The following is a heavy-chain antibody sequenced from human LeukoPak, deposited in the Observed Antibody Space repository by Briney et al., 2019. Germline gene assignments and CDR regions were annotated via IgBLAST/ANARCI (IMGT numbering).Heavy chain of an antibody. Sequence: PGGSLRLSCAASGFTFSNYEMNWVRQAPGKGLEWVSYISSSGSTIYYADSVKGRFTISRDNAKNSLYLQMNSLRAKDTAVYYCARGGYYDPKRAFGIWGQGTMVTVSS. CDR2: ISSSGSTI. J-gene: IGHJ3*02. CDR1: GFTFSNYE. CDR3: ARGGYYDPKRAFGI. D-gene: IGHD3-3*01. V-gene: IGHV3-48*03.